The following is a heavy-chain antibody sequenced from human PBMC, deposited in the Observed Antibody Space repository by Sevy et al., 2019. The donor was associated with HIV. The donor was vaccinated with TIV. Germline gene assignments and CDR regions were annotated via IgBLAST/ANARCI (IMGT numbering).Heavy chain of an antibody. Sequence: GGSLRLSCAASGFIFSNYAMSWVCQAPGKGLEWVSTFSFGCGKINYADSVKGRFTISRDNSKNTLYLQMNSLRAEDTALYYCAREGCSKPHDYWGQGTLVTVSS. CDR2: FSFGCGKI. CDR3: AREGCSKPHDY. CDR1: GFIFSNYA. V-gene: IGHV3-23*01. D-gene: IGHD2-2*01. J-gene: IGHJ4*02.